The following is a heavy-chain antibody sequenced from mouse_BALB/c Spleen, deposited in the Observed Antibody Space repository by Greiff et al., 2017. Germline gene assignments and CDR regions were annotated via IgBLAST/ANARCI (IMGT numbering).Heavy chain of an antibody. CDR1: GYTFTDYN. CDR2: INPNNGGT. Sequence: VQLKQSGPELVKPGASVKIPCKASGYTFTDYNMDWVKQSHGKSLEWIGDINPNNGGTIYNQKFKGKATLTVDKSSSTAYMELRSLTSEDTAVYYCARTYYDYDGFAYWGQGTLVTVSA. CDR3: ARTYYDYDGFAY. J-gene: IGHJ3*01. V-gene: IGHV1-18*01. D-gene: IGHD2-4*01.